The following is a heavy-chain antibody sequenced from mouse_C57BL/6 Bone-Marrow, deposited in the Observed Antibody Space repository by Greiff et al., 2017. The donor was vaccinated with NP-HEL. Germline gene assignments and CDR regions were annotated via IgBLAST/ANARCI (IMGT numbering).Heavy chain of an antibody. CDR1: GYTFPRYW. D-gene: IGHD4-1*01. J-gene: IGHJ2*01. V-gene: IGHV1-52*01. CDR3: ATNWDRGYYLDY. CDR2: IDPSDSET. Sequence: QVQLQQPGAELVRPGSSVKLSCKASGYTFPRYWLHWVKQRPIQGLEWIGNIDPSDSETHYNQKFKDKATLTVDKSSSTADMQLSSLTSEDAAVYYCATNWDRGYYLDYWGQGTTLTVSS.